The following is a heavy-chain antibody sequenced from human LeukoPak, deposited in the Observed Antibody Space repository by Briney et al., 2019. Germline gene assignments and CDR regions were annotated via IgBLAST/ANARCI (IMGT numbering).Heavy chain of an antibody. CDR2: ISWDSGSI. CDR3: AKDGSSSSGDFDY. D-gene: IGHD6-6*01. J-gene: IGHJ4*02. CDR1: GFTFDDYA. Sequence: PGGSLRLSCAASGFTFDDYAMHWVRQAPGKGLEWVSGISWDSGSIGYADSVKGRFTISRDSAKNSLYLQMNSLRAEDTALYYCAKDGSSSSGDFDYWGQGTLVTVSS. V-gene: IGHV3-9*01.